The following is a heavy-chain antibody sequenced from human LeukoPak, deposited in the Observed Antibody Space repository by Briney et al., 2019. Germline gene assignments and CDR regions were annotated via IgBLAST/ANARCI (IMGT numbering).Heavy chain of an antibody. V-gene: IGHV3-48*01. J-gene: IGHJ3*02. D-gene: IGHD3-10*01. CDR3: ARRGDLDDAFDI. CDR2: ISSSSSTI. CDR1: GFTFSSYS. Sequence: GGSLRLSCAASGFTFSSYSMNWVRQAPGKGLEWVSYISSSSSTIYYADSVKGRFSISRDNAKNSLYLQMNSLRAEDTAVYYCARRGDLDDAFDIWGQGTMVAVPS.